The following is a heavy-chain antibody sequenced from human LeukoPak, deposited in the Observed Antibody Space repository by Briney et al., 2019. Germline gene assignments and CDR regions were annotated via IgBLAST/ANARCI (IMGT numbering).Heavy chain of an antibody. CDR1: GFTFSSYG. CDR2: IRYDGSNK. Sequence: GGSLRLSCAASGFTFSSYGMHWVRQAPGKGLEWVAFIRYDGSNKYYADSVKGRFTISRDNAKNSLYLQMNSLRAEDTAVYYCARTGSNCSGGSCYPQDFDYWGQGTLVTVSS. V-gene: IGHV3-30*02. CDR3: ARTGSNCSGGSCYPQDFDY. J-gene: IGHJ4*02. D-gene: IGHD2-15*01.